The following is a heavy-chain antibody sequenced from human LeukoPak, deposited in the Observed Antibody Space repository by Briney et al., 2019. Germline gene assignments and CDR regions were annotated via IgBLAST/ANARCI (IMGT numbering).Heavy chain of an antibody. CDR2: ISSSGSTI. V-gene: IGHV3-48*03. CDR1: GFTFSSYE. Sequence: GGSLRLSCAASGFTFSSYEMNWVRQAPGKGLEWVSYISSSGSTIYYADSVKGRFTISGDNAKNSLYLQMNSLRAEDTAVYYCARELVGASGFDYWGQGTLVTVSS. J-gene: IGHJ4*02. D-gene: IGHD1-26*01. CDR3: ARELVGASGFDY.